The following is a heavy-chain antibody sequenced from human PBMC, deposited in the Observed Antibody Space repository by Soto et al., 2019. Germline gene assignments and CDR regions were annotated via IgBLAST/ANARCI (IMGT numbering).Heavy chain of an antibody. CDR2: IYYSGST. CDR1: GGSFSGYY. J-gene: IGHJ4*02. V-gene: IGHV4-59*08. D-gene: IGHD6-13*01. CDR3: ARNSAWQQPTREYYFDY. Sequence: SETLSLTCAVYGGSFSGYYWTWIRQPPGKGLEWIGYIYYSGSTNYNPSLKSRVTISVDTSKNQFSLKLSSVTAADTAVYYCARNSAWQQPTREYYFDYWGQGTLVPVSS.